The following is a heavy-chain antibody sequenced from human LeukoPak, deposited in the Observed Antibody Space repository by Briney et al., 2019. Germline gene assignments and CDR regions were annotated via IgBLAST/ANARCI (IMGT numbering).Heavy chain of an antibody. D-gene: IGHD6-19*01. Sequence: ASVKVSCKASGYTFTGYYIYWVRQAPGQGLEWMGWINPNSGGTNYAQKFQGRATMTRDTSISTADMELSRLTSDDTAAYYCARAIGYSSYWGQGTLVTVSS. J-gene: IGHJ4*02. CDR2: INPNSGGT. CDR1: GYTFTGYY. V-gene: IGHV1-2*02. CDR3: ARAIGYSSY.